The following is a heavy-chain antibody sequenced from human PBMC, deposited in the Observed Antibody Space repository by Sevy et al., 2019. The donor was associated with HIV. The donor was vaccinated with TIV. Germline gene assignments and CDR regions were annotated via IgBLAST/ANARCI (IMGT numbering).Heavy chain of an antibody. CDR1: GFTFTSSA. V-gene: IGHV1-58*01. Sequence: ASVKVSCKASGFTFTSSAVQWVRQARGQRLEWIGWIVVGSGNTNYAQKFQERVTITRDMSTSTAYMELSSLRSEDTAVYYCAADWEVGATWRWFSCWGQRTLVTVSS. J-gene: IGHJ4*02. CDR2: IVVGSGNT. CDR3: AADWEVGATWRWFSC. D-gene: IGHD1-26*01.